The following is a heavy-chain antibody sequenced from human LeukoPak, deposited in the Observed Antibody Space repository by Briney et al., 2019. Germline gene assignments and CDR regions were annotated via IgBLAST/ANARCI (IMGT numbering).Heavy chain of an antibody. V-gene: IGHV3-74*01. CDR2: IKSDGST. Sequence: GGSLRLSCAASGFTFSSYWMHWVRQTPGKGLVWVSRIKSDGSTIYPDSVKGRFTISRDNARNTLYLQMNSLRVEDTAMYYCARAVTYFYGSVTYDWFDRWGQGTLVTVSS. CDR1: GFTFSSYW. J-gene: IGHJ5*02. CDR3: ARAVTYFYGSVTYDWFDR. D-gene: IGHD3-10*01.